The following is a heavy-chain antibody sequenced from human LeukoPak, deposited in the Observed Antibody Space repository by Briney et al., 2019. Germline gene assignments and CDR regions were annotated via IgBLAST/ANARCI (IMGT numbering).Heavy chain of an antibody. J-gene: IGHJ4*02. V-gene: IGHV6-1*01. CDR2: TYFRSKWYY. CDR1: GDSVSSKTAT. D-gene: IGHD3-9*01. Sequence: SQTLSLTCAISGDSVSSKTATWNWIRQSPSRGLEWLGRTYFRSKWYYDYAMSVKGRVSISPDTSKNHFSLHLDSVTPEDTAVYYCARDHWYDILSFDYWGQGTLVTVSS. CDR3: ARDHWYDILSFDY.